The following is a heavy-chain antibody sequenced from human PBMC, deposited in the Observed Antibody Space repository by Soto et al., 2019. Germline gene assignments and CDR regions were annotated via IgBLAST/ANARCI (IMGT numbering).Heavy chain of an antibody. CDR3: ARDLGYYASDGYFDY. Sequence: LRLSCAGSGFSFSDYYMSWIRQAPGKGLEWVSYISSSGDIIYYADSVKGRFTISRDNAKNSLYLQMNSLRAEDTAVYYCARDLGYYASDGYFDYWGQGTVVTVSS. J-gene: IGHJ4*02. CDR1: GFSFSDYY. CDR2: ISSSGDII. V-gene: IGHV3-11*01. D-gene: IGHD3-22*01.